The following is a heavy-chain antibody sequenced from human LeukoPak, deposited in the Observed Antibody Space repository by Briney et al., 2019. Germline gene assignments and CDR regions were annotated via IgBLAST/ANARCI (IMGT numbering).Heavy chain of an antibody. CDR2: VRGSGDST. CDR3: ARGPFNVVVPAAIGGDY. CDR1: RFTFSSYA. V-gene: IGHV3-23*01. J-gene: IGHJ4*02. D-gene: IGHD2-2*02. Sequence: PGGSLRLSCAASRFTFSSYAMSWFRKAPGKGLEGVSPVRGSGDSTDYADSVKGRFTISRDNAKNSLYLQMNSLRAEDTAVYYCARGPFNVVVPAAIGGDYWGQGTLVTVSS.